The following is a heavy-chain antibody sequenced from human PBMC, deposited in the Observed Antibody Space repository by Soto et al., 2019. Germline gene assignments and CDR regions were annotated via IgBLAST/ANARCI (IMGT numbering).Heavy chain of an antibody. D-gene: IGHD1-26*01. Sequence: ASVKVSCKASGGTFSSYTISWVRQAPGQGLEWMGRIIPILGIANYAQKFQGRVTITADKSTSTAYMELSSLRSEDTAVYYCARDLQGLGATTAFDIWGQGTMVTVSS. CDR2: IIPILGIA. V-gene: IGHV1-69*04. CDR1: GGTFSSYT. CDR3: ARDLQGLGATTAFDI. J-gene: IGHJ3*02.